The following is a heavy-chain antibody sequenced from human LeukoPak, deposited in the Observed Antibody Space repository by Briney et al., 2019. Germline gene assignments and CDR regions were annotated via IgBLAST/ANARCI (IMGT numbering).Heavy chain of an antibody. CDR3: ARGGVAETTVVTAYNY. V-gene: IGHV1-69*13. Sequence: SVKVSCKASGCTFTSYAISWVRQAPGQGLEWMGGFIPMFGTANYAQQFQGRVTITAVESMRTAYMELSSLRSEDTAVYYCARGGVAETTVVTAYNYWGQGTLVTVSS. D-gene: IGHD4-23*01. CDR2: FIPMFGTA. CDR1: GCTFTSYA. J-gene: IGHJ4*02.